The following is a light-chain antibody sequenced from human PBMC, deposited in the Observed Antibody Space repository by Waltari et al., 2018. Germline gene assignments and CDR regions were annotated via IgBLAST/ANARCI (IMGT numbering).Light chain of an antibody. V-gene: IGLV1-47*01. CDR3: AAWDDSLSGLWV. Sequence: SVLTQPPPVSGSPGQRVTIPFPGTSPSSGRIYFFCYQQLPGTAPKLLIYRNDQRLSGVPDRFSGSKSGTSASLAISGLQSEDEAAYYCAAWDDSLSGLWVFGGGTMLTVL. CDR1: SPSSGRIY. CDR2: RND. J-gene: IGLJ3*02.